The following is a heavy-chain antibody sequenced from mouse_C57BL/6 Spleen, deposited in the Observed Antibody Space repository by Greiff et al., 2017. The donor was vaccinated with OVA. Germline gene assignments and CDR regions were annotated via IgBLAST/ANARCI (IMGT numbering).Heavy chain of an antibody. Sequence: VQLQQPGAELVKPGASVKMSCKASGYTFTSYWITWVKQRPGQGLEWIGDIYPGSGSTNYNEKFKSKATLTVDTSSSTAYMQLSSLTSEDSAVYYCARNYGSSYGAMDYWGQGTSVTVSS. CDR1: GYTFTSYW. J-gene: IGHJ4*01. CDR2: IYPGSGST. V-gene: IGHV1-55*01. D-gene: IGHD1-1*01. CDR3: ARNYGSSYGAMDY.